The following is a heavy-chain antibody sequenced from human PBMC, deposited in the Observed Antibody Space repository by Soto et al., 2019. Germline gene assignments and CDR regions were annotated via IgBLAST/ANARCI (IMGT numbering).Heavy chain of an antibody. CDR3: ATGSSGWYVDFDY. Sequence: SETLSLTCTVSGGSVSSSYYYWSWIRQPPGKGLEWIGYIYYSGSTNYNPSLKSRVTMSIDTSKNQFSQKLSSVTAADTAVYYCATGSSGWYVDFDYWGQGALVTVSS. CDR2: IYYSGST. J-gene: IGHJ4*02. D-gene: IGHD6-19*01. V-gene: IGHV4-61*01. CDR1: GGSVSSSYYY.